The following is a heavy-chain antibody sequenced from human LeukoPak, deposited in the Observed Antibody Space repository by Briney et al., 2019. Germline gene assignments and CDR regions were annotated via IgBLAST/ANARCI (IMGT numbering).Heavy chain of an antibody. J-gene: IGHJ3*02. CDR2: SSYDRTTI. Sequence: PGGSLRLSCAASGFTFSSYSMNWVRQAPGKGLEWVAHSSYDRTTIYYADSVKGRFTISRDNAKNSLYLQMNSLRAEDTAVYYCAREREHIVVVTARGGAFDIWGQGTMVTVSS. D-gene: IGHD2-21*02. V-gene: IGHV3-48*04. CDR3: AREREHIVVVTARGGAFDI. CDR1: GFTFSSYS.